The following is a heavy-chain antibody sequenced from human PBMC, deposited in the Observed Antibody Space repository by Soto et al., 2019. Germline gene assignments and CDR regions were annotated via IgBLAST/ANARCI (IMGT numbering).Heavy chain of an antibody. D-gene: IGHD3-22*01. CDR1: GFTFSDYY. Sequence: LRLSCAASGFTFSDYYMSWVHQAPGKGLEWVSYISSSGSTIYYADSVKGRFTISRDNAKNSLYLQMNSLRAEDTAVYYCARSAPDYYDSSGQLDYWGQGTLVTVSS. CDR2: ISSSGSTI. V-gene: IGHV3-11*01. J-gene: IGHJ4*02. CDR3: ARSAPDYYDSSGQLDY.